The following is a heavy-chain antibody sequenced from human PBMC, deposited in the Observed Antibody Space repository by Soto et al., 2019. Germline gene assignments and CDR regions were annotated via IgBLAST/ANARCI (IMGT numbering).Heavy chain of an antibody. CDR3: AAKAPSRWFEP. J-gene: IGHJ5*02. CDR1: SFSIIAYY. V-gene: IGHV4-59*01. Sequence: PSDTLALTWTVSSFSIIAYYWSWIRQPPGKGLEWIVYIYYSGSTNYNPSLKSRATMSLDTSKNQFSLKLTSVTAADTAVYYCAAKAPSRWFEPWGQGTRVTVSS. CDR2: IYYSGST.